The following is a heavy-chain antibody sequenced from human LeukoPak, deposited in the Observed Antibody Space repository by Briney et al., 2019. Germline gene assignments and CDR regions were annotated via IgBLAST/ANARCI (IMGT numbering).Heavy chain of an antibody. Sequence: GGSLRLSCAASGFTFSSYAMTWVRQAPGKGLEWVSAVSGSGGSTYYAESVKGRFTISRDNSKNTLYLQMNSLRAEDTAVYYCAKVSLKGPGIRFFFDYWGQGTLVTVSS. V-gene: IGHV3-23*01. CDR3: AKVSLKGPGIRFFFDY. CDR2: VSGSGGST. D-gene: IGHD2-2*01. CDR1: GFTFSSYA. J-gene: IGHJ4*02.